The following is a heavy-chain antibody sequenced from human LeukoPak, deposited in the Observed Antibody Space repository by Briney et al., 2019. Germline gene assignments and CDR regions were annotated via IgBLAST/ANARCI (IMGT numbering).Heavy chain of an antibody. CDR1: GGSFSGYY. Sequence: SETLSLTCAVYGGSFSGYYWSWIRQPPGKGLEWIGEINHSGSTNYNPSLKSRVTISVDTSKNQFSLKLSSVTAADTAVYYCARGPRRTITIFGVANEHYYYYMDVWGKGTTVTVSS. D-gene: IGHD3-3*01. CDR2: INHSGST. V-gene: IGHV4-34*01. J-gene: IGHJ6*03. CDR3: ARGPRRTITIFGVANEHYYYYMDV.